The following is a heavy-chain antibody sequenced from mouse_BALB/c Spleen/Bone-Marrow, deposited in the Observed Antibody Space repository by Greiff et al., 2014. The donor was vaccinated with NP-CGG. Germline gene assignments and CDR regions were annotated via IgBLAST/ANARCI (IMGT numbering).Heavy chain of an antibody. Sequence: VQVVESGPGLVQPSQSLSITCTVSGFSFTSYGVHWVRQSPGKGLEWLGVIWRGGSTDYNAAFMSRLSITKDNSKSQVFFKMNSLQADDTAIYYCAKIGTTTGAMDYWGQGTSVTVS. CDR2: IWRGGST. J-gene: IGHJ4*01. V-gene: IGHV2-5*01. D-gene: IGHD2-14*01. CDR3: AKIGTTTGAMDY. CDR1: GFSFTSYG.